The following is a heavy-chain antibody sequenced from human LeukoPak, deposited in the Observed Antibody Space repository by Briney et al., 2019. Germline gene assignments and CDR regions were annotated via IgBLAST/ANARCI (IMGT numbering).Heavy chain of an antibody. D-gene: IGHD6-19*01. Sequence: SETLSLTCTVSGGSISSYYWSWIRQPPGKGLEWIGYIYYSGSTNYNPSLKSRVTISVDTSKIQFSLKLSSVTAADTAVYYCARLLSVAGRYNWFDPWGQGTLVTVSS. CDR1: GGSISSYY. J-gene: IGHJ5*02. V-gene: IGHV4-59*08. CDR3: ARLLSVAGRYNWFDP. CDR2: IYYSGST.